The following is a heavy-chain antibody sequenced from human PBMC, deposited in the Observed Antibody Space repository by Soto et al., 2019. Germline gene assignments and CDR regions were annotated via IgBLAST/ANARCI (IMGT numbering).Heavy chain of an antibody. CDR3: AREGEGGFDY. CDR2: IKQDGSKK. J-gene: IGHJ4*02. V-gene: IGHV3-7*05. CDR1: GFSFSAYW. Sequence: EVQLVDSGGGLVQPGGSPRLSCEASGFSFSAYWMSWIRQAPGKGLEWVANIKQDGSKKSYADSVKGRFTISRDNAKNSLYVQMNSLRAEDTAVYYCAREGEGGFDYWGQGTLVTVSS.